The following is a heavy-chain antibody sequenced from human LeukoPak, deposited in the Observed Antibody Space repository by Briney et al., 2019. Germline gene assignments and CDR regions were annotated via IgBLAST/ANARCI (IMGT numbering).Heavy chain of an antibody. V-gene: IGHV1-18*01. D-gene: IGHD1-14*01. J-gene: IGHJ4*01. CDR2: ISAYNGNT. CDR3: SGEQAGRDY. CDR1: GYTFTSYG. Sequence: ASVKVSCKASGYTFTSYGISWVRQAPGQGLEWMVWISAYNGNTNYAQKHQGRVTMTTDTFTSTAYMEPLSLRSDAPAVNYGSGEQAGRDYGGQGTLVTVSS.